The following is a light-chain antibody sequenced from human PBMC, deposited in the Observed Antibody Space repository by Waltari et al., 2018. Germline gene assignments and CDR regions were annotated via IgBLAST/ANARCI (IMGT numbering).Light chain of an antibody. CDR1: SSDVGNYKR. CDR3: SSYAGSSKGV. CDR2: AVS. J-gene: IGLJ2*01. V-gene: IGLV2-23*02. Sequence: QSALTQPASVSGSPGQSITISCTGTSSDVGNYKRVSWYQQPPGKAPKLMIYAVSKRPSGVSALFSGAKSGDMASLTISGLQPEDEAEYFCSSYAGSSKGVFGGGTKVTVL.